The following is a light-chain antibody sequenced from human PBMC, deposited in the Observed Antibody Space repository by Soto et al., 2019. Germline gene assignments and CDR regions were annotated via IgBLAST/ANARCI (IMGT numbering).Light chain of an antibody. J-gene: IGLJ1*01. Sequence: QAVVTQEPSLTVSPGGTVTLTCASSTGAVTSGFYTSWFQQKPGQSPRALIYSTSKKHSWTPARFSGSLIGGKAALTLSGVQPEDEADYYCLVFWGGVRVFRTGTKVTVL. CDR1: TGAVTSGFY. CDR2: STS. CDR3: LVFWGGVRV. V-gene: IGLV7-43*01.